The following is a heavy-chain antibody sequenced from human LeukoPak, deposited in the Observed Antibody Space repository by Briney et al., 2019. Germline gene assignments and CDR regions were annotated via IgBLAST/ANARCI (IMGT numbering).Heavy chain of an antibody. V-gene: IGHV3-74*01. D-gene: IGHD6-13*01. Sequence: GGSLRLSCAASGLTFSNYLMHWVRQAPGKGLVWVSRIKSDGSTTNYPDSVKGRFTISSDSAKNTLYLHMNSMRAEDTAVYYCAITAAGEHWGQGTLVTVSS. CDR3: AITAAGEH. J-gene: IGHJ4*02. CDR1: GLTFSNYL. CDR2: IKSDGSTT.